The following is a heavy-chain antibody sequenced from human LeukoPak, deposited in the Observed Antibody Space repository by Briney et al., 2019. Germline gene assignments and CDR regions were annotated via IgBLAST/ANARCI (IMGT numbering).Heavy chain of an antibody. CDR1: GFTFSSYA. V-gene: IGHV3-23*01. D-gene: IGHD6-19*01. Sequence: GGSLRLSCAASGFTFSSYAVYWVRQAPGKGLEWVSSNSGGSTYYADSVKGRFTISRDNSKNTLDLQMNSLRDEDTAVYYCAKDLGSSGWYIDYWGQGTLVTVSS. CDR2: NSGGST. CDR3: AKDLGSSGWYIDY. J-gene: IGHJ4*02.